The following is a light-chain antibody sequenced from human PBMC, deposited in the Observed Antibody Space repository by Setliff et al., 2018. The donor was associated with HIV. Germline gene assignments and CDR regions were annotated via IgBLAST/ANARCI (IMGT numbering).Light chain of an antibody. CDR1: SNDVGRYDL. V-gene: IGLV2-23*01. CDR2: QAT. CDR3: CSNTGSNTFV. Sequence: QSALTQPASVSGSPGQSITISCTGTSNDVGRYDLVSWYQQHPARAPKLIIYQATRRPSGVSNRFSGSKSGNVASLTISGLQAEDEADYYCCSNTGSNTFVFRTGTKVTV. J-gene: IGLJ1*01.